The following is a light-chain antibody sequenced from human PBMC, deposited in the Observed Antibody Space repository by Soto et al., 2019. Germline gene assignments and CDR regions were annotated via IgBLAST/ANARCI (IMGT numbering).Light chain of an antibody. CDR3: SSYTGSNIRYV. CDR2: EVS. Sequence: QSVLTQPASGSGSPGQSITISCTGTSNDVGGYNYVSWYQHHPGKAPKLMIYEVSDRPSGVSNRFSGSKSGNTASLTISGLQAEDEADYSCSSYTGSNIRYVFGTGTKVTVL. CDR1: SNDVGGYNY. V-gene: IGLV2-14*01. J-gene: IGLJ1*01.